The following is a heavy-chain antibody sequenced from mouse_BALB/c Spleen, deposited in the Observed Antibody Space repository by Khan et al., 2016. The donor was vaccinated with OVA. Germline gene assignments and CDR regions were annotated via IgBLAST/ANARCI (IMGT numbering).Heavy chain of an antibody. CDR3: SRLEDI. Sequence: MQLQESGPGLMAPSQTLSITCTVSGFSLTSYGVHWVRQSPGKALEWLGVIWAGASTHYNSAVMSRLSINKDNSKSKVFLKMNSRQTDDTTMYYFSRLEDIWGQGTTLTVSS. D-gene: IGHD1-3*01. J-gene: IGHJ2*01. CDR1: GFSLTSYG. CDR2: IWAGAST. V-gene: IGHV2-9*02.